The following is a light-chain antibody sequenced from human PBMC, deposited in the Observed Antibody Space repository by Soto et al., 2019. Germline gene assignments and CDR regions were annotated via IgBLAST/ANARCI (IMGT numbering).Light chain of an antibody. CDR2: GTL. CDR3: QQHNKWPHT. Sequence: EIVMTQSPATLSLSLGERATLSCRASEGVAGNVAWYRQTPGQAPRLLIHGTLTRATGIPDRFSGSRSGTEFTLTISSLQSEDSAVYYCQQHNKWPHTFGQGTKLEIK. CDR1: EGVAGN. J-gene: IGKJ2*01. V-gene: IGKV3-15*01.